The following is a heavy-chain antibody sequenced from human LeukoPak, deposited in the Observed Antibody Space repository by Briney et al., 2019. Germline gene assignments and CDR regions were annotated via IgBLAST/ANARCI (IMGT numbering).Heavy chain of an antibody. CDR1: GFTFDDYA. D-gene: IGHD3-10*01. V-gene: IGHV3-9*01. CDR2: ISWHSGNI. J-gene: IGHJ4*02. CDR3: AKEGVLLWFGELLLNFDY. Sequence: GRSLRLSCAASGFTFDDYAMHWVRQSPGKGLEWVSGISWHSGNIGYADSVKGRFVISRDNAKNSLYLQMDSLRAEDTAVYYCAKEGVLLWFGELLLNFDYWGQGTLVTVSS.